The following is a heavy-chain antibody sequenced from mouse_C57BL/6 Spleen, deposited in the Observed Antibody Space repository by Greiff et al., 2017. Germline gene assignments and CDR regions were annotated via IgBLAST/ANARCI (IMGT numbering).Heavy chain of an antibody. V-gene: IGHV1-64*01. CDR1: GYTFTSYW. CDR3: ARYDYDGNAMDY. CDR2: IHPNSGST. D-gene: IGHD2-4*01. Sequence: QVQLQQSGAELVKPGASVKLSCKASGYTFTSYWMHWVKQRPGQGLEWIGMIHPNSGSTNYNEKFKSKATLTVDKSSSTAYMQLSSLTSEDSAVYYCARYDYDGNAMDYWGQGTSVTVSS. J-gene: IGHJ4*01.